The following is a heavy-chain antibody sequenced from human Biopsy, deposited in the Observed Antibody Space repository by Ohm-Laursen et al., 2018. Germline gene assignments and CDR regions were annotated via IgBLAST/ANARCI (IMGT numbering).Heavy chain of an antibody. D-gene: IGHD2-8*01. Sequence: AASMKVSCKASSYTFTDYNIHWMRQAPGQGLEWLGYINCKTGATNYAQKFQGTVTMTRDTSISTAYLALGSLRSADTAIYYCARDPLNGHKHFDYWGQGSLVTVSS. V-gene: IGHV1-2*02. CDR3: ARDPLNGHKHFDY. CDR1: SYTFTDYN. CDR2: INCKTGAT. J-gene: IGHJ4*02.